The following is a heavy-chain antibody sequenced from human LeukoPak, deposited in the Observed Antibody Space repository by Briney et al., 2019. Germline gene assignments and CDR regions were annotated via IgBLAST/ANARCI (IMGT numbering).Heavy chain of an antibody. D-gene: IGHD3-22*01. CDR1: GFTVSSNY. Sequence: GGSLRLSCAASGFTVSSNYMNWVRQAPGKGLEWVSLIYSGGSTHYADSVKGRFTISRDNSKNTLYLQMNSLRAEDTAVYYCARGGDSSYYGDYWGQGTLVIVSS. CDR3: ARGGDSSYYGDY. V-gene: IGHV3-66*01. J-gene: IGHJ4*02. CDR2: IYSGGST.